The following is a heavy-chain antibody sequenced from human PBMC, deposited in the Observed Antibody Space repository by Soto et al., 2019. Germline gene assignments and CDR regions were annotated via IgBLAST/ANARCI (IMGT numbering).Heavy chain of an antibody. CDR1: GGTFSSYA. CDR2: IIPIFGTA. CDR3: ARTDSSTRYGFDY. V-gene: IGHV1-69*13. D-gene: IGHD6-13*01. Sequence: SVKVSCKASGGTFSSYAISWVRQAPGQGLEWMGGIIPIFGTANYAQKFQGRVTITADESTSTAYMELSSLRSEDTAVYYCARTDSSTRYGFDYWGQGTLVTVSS. J-gene: IGHJ4*02.